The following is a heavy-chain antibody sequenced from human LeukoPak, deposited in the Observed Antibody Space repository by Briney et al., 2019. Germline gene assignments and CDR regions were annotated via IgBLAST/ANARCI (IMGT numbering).Heavy chain of an antibody. D-gene: IGHD3-22*01. Sequence: GGSLRLSCAASGFTFSDYWMNWVRQAPGKGLVWVSRINSDGSSTSYADSVKGRFTISRDNAKNTLYLQMNSLRAEDTAVYYCARERYYYDSSGSSFDYWGQGTLVSVSS. CDR1: GFTFSDYW. CDR3: ARERYYYDSSGSSFDY. V-gene: IGHV3-74*01. CDR2: INSDGSST. J-gene: IGHJ4*02.